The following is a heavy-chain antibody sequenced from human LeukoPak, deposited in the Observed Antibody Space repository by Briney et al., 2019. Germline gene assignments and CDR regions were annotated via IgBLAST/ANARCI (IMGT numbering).Heavy chain of an antibody. Sequence: EPGGSLRLSCAASGFTFSNYAMSWVRQAPGKGLEWVSAIGDTGNTYYADSVKGRFSISRDNSKNTLYLQMNSLRAEDTAVYYCAKGGGYYYGPGVRGYYYYMDAWGKGTTVTVSS. CDR3: AKGGGYYYGPGVRGYYYYMDA. CDR1: GFTFSNYA. J-gene: IGHJ6*03. CDR2: IGDTGNT. D-gene: IGHD3-10*01. V-gene: IGHV3-23*01.